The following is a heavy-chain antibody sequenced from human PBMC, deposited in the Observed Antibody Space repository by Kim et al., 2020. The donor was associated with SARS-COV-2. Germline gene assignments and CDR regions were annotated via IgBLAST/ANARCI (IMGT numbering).Heavy chain of an antibody. CDR3: AKAQGPMGSAFDI. J-gene: IGHJ3*02. Sequence: GGSLRLSCAASGFTFDDYAMHWVRQAPGKGLEWVSGISWNSGSIGYADSVKGRFTISRDNAKNSLYLQMNSLRAEDTALYYCAKAQGPMGSAFDIWGQGTMVTVSS. CDR1: GFTFDDYA. V-gene: IGHV3-9*01. CDR2: ISWNSGSI. D-gene: IGHD3-10*01.